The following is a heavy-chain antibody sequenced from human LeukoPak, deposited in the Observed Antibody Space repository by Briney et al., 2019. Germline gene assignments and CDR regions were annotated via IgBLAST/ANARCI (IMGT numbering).Heavy chain of an antibody. CDR1: GGSISSYY. D-gene: IGHD1-26*01. J-gene: IGHJ4*02. V-gene: IGHV4-59*08. CDR2: IYYSGST. CDR3: ARSWAGMYYPFYYFDY. Sequence: SETLSLTCTVSGGSISSYYWSWIRQPPGKGLEWIGYIYYSGSTNYNPSLKSRVTISVDTSKNQFSLKLSSVTAADTAVYYCARSWAGMYYPFYYFDYWGQGTLVSVSS.